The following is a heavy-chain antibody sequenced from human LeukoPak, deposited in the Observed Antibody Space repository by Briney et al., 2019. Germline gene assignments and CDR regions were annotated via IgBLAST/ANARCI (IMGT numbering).Heavy chain of an antibody. J-gene: IGHJ5*02. CDR1: GGSFSGYY. V-gene: IGHV4-34*01. CDR2: VNHSGST. Sequence: SETLSLTCAVYGGSFSGYYWSWIRQPPGKGLEWIGEVNHSGSTNYNPSLKSRVTISVDTSKNQFSLKLGSVTAADTAVYYCATTFFTNWFDPWGQGTLVTVSS. D-gene: IGHD3-3*01. CDR3: ATTFFTNWFDP.